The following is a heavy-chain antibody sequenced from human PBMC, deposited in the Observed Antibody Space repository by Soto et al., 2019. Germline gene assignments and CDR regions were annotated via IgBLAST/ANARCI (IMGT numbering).Heavy chain of an antibody. CDR2: IISVNDKT. V-gene: IGHV1-3*01. J-gene: IGHJ4*02. Sequence: GASVKVSCKASGYIFTDFGLHWVRQAPGQRLEWLGWIISVNDKTLYSPKSQGRLAITRDTSANTAYMDLYSLMSDASAVSYCARGRRSCTGNNCYTDFDLWGQGSLVTVSS. D-gene: IGHD2-2*02. CDR1: GYIFTDFG. CDR3: ARGRRSCTGNNCYTDFDL.